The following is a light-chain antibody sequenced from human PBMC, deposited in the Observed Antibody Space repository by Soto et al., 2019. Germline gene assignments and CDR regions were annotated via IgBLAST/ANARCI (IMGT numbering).Light chain of an antibody. V-gene: IGKV3-15*01. J-gene: IGKJ1*01. CDR2: GAS. Sequence: EIVLTQSPATLSVSPGERATLSCRASQSINNNLAWFQQKPGQAPRLLIYGASNRATGIPVRFSASGSGTVFTTTISILPSEFFSVYCCQRNNNWPPWTFGQGTKVEIK. CDR3: QRNNNWPPWT. CDR1: QSINNN.